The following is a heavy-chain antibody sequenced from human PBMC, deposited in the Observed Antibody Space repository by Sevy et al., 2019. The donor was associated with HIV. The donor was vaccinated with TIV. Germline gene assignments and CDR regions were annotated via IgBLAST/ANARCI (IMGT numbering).Heavy chain of an antibody. D-gene: IGHD4-17*01. CDR2: INHSGST. V-gene: IGHV4-34*01. Sequence: SETLSLTCAVYGGSFSGYYWSWIRQPPGKGLEWIGEINHSGSTNYNPSLKSRVTISVDTSKNQFSLKLSSVTAADTAVYYCARGLRLRSYYGMAVWGQGTTVTDSS. CDR3: ARGLRLRSYYGMAV. J-gene: IGHJ6*02. CDR1: GGSFSGYY.